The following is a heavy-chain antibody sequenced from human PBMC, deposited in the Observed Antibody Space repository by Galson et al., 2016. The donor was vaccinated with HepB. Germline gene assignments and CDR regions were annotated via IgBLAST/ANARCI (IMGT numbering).Heavy chain of an antibody. J-gene: IGHJ4*02. CDR1: GGSISRSDW. V-gene: IGHV4-4*02. Sequence: EPLSLTCAVFGGSISRSDWWSWVRQPPGKGLEWIGKIYHGGSTNYNPSLKSRVTISIDKSKNQFSLKLSSVTAADTAVYYCARGQTSSGIQFWSKGSNYFDYWGQGTLVTVSS. CDR3: ARGQTSSGIQFWSKGSNYFDY. CDR2: IYHGGST. D-gene: IGHD5-18*01.